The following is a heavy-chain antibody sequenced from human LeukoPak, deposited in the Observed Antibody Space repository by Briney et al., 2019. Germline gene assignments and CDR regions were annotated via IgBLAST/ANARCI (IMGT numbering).Heavy chain of an antibody. J-gene: IGHJ6*03. CDR1: GGSFSSYY. Sequence: PSETLTLTCTVSGGSFSSYYWSWIRQPPGKGLEWIGYIYYSGSTNYNPSLKSRVTKSVDTSKNQFSLKLSSVTAADTAVYYCARTGYYYYMDVGGKGTTATVS. V-gene: IGHV4-59*01. CDR3: ARTGYYYYMDV. CDR2: IYYSGST.